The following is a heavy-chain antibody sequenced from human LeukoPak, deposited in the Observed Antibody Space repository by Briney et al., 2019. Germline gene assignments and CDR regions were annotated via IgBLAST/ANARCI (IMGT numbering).Heavy chain of an antibody. Sequence: AGGSLRLSCAASGFTFISYGVSWVRQAPGKGLEWVSGINWNGGRAGHADSVKGRFTISRDNAKNSLFLQMNSLRAEDTALYYCARDRGGSYMYFQDWGQGTLVTVSS. D-gene: IGHD1-26*01. CDR1: GFTFISYG. CDR3: ARDRGGSYMYFQD. V-gene: IGHV3-20*04. J-gene: IGHJ1*01. CDR2: INWNGGRA.